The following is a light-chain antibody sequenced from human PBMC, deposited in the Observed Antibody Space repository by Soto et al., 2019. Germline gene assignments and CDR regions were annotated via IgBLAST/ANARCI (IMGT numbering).Light chain of an antibody. CDR2: GTS. J-gene: IGKJ1*01. CDR1: QTISSNY. CDR3: QQYISWT. Sequence: DIVLTQSPGTLSVSPGERATLSCRASQTISSNYLAWYQQKPGQPPSLLIYGTSSRATGIPDRFSGSVSGTDFILTISRLEPEDSAIYYCQQYISWTFGQGTTVEIK. V-gene: IGKV3-20*01.